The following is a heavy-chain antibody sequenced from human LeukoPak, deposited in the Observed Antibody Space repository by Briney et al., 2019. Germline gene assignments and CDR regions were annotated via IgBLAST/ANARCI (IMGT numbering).Heavy chain of an antibody. CDR2: INPSGGST. J-gene: IGHJ4*02. CDR1: GYTFTIYY. CDR3: ASCTLSTSCYDY. Sequence: WASVTVSFTASGYTFTIYYMHWVRQAPGQGLEWMGIINPSGGSTSYAQKFQGRVTMTSDTSTSTVYMELSSLRSEDTAVYYCASCTLSTSCYDYWGQGTLVTVSS. D-gene: IGHD2-2*01. V-gene: IGHV1-46*01.